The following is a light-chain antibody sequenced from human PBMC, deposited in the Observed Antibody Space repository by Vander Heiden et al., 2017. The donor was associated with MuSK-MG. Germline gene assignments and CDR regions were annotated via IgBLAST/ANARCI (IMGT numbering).Light chain of an antibody. CDR3: QQRGDWPT. J-gene: IGKJ4*01. Sequence: ELVLTQSPATLSLSPGERATLSCRASQSVTSYLAWYQQKPGQAPRLLISDASNRATGIPARFSGSGSGTDFTLTISSLEPEDFAVYYCQQRGDWPTFGGGTKVEIK. V-gene: IGKV3-11*01. CDR2: DAS. CDR1: QSVTSY.